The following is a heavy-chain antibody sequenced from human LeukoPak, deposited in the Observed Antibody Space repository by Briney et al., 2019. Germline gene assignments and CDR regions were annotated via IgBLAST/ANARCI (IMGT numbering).Heavy chain of an antibody. CDR2: IYYSGST. CDR1: GGSISSSSYY. V-gene: IGHV4-39*07. Sequence: SSETLSLTCTVSGGSISSSSYYWGWIRQPPGKGLEWIGSIYYSGSTYYNPSLKSRVTISVDTSKNQFSLKLSSVTAADTAVYYCARTTVASKSYYYYMDVWGKGTTVTISS. CDR3: ARTTVASKSYYYYMDV. D-gene: IGHD4-23*01. J-gene: IGHJ6*03.